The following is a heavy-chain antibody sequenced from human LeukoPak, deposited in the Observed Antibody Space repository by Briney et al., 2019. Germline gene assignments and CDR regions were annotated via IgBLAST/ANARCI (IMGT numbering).Heavy chain of an antibody. V-gene: IGHV3-11*01. D-gene: IGHD1-26*01. CDR2: ISDRGTFI. CDR1: GFAFSDYY. J-gene: IGHJ4*02. Sequence: GGSLRLSCAASGFAFSDYYMTWIRQAPGKGLEWVSYISDRGTFIYYADSVKGRFTMSRDNAKNSLFLQMNSLRAEDTAVYYCAREPTDDEVGPTHDGFDYWGQGILVTVSS. CDR3: AREPTDDEVGPTHDGFDY.